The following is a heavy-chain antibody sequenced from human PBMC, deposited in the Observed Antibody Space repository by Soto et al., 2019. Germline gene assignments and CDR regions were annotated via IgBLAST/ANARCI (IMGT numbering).Heavy chain of an antibody. V-gene: IGHV5-51*01. Sequence: RGESLKISCKGSGYSFTSYWIGWVRQMPGKGLEWMGIIYPGDSDTRYSPSFQGQVTISADKSISTAYLQWSSLKASDTAMYYCASEERASKHVDLFSFRGQGSMVTVSS. CDR3: ASEERASKHVDLFSF. J-gene: IGHJ3*01. D-gene: IGHD1-26*01. CDR1: GYSFTSYW. CDR2: IYPGDSDT.